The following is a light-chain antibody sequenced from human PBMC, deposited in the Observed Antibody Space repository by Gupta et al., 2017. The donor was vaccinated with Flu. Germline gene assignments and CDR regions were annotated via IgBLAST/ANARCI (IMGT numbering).Light chain of an antibody. CDR3: QQVAAYPCT. CDR1: QNVGSGY. CDR2: LAS. V-gene: IGKV3-20*01. Sequence: EIALTHSPGTLSLSPGERATPSCRASQNVGSGYLARYQRKPGQTPRLLIYLASSRATGVPDRFRRRGSGSEFTLTISRLKPEDVAVYYCQQVAAYPCTFGQGTRLEMK. J-gene: IGKJ2*02.